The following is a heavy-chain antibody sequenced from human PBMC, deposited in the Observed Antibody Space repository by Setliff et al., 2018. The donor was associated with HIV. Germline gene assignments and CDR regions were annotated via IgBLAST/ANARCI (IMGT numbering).Heavy chain of an antibody. V-gene: IGHV4-59*01. J-gene: IGHJ3*02. D-gene: IGHD5-12*01. CDR2: IYYSGST. CDR3: ARAGMATIVAFDI. Sequence: SETLSLTCTVSDGSFSSDYWTWIRQTPGKGLEWIGYIYYSGSTKYNPSLTSRVTISVDTSKNHFSLKLTSVTAADTAVYYCARAGMATIVAFDILGQGTMVTVSS. CDR1: DGSFSSDY.